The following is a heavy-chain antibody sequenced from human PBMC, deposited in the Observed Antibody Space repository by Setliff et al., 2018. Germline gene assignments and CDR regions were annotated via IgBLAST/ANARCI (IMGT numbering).Heavy chain of an antibody. J-gene: IGHJ3*02. V-gene: IGHV3-15*07. Sequence: GGSLRLSCAASGFTFSNAWMNWVRQAPGKGLEWVGRIKSKTDGGTTDYAAPVKGRFTISRDDSKNTLYLQMNSLKTEDTAVYYCTTASTGYYYDSSGYYLTRWDAFDIWGQGTMVTVSS. CDR3: TTASTGYYYDSSGYYLTRWDAFDI. D-gene: IGHD3-22*01. CDR1: GFTFSNAW. CDR2: IKSKTDGGTT.